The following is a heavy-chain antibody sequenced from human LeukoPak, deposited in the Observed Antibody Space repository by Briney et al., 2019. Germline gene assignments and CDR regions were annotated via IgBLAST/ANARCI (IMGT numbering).Heavy chain of an antibody. J-gene: IGHJ4*02. V-gene: IGHV3-11*06. Sequence: TGGSLRLSCAASGFTFSDYYMSWIRQAPGKGLEWVSYISSSSSYTNYADSVKGRFTISRDNAKNSLYLQMNSLRAEDTAVYYCARGWLAETTVVTPYNYWGQGTLVTVSS. CDR2: ISSSSSYT. D-gene: IGHD4-23*01. CDR1: GFTFSDYY. CDR3: ARGWLAETTVVTPYNY.